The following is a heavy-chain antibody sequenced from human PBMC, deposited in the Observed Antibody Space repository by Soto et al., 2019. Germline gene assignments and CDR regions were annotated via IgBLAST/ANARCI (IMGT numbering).Heavy chain of an antibody. CDR2: ISYTGNT. CDR1: GDSISSAGYS. Sequence: PSETLSLTCTVSGDSISSAGYSWGWIRQPPGKGLEYIGTISYTGNTYYNSSLMSRVTISLDTSKNQFSLKLTSVTAADTALYYCARDRFGDYGDYGNDYWGQGTLVTVSS. J-gene: IGHJ4*02. CDR3: ARDRFGDYGDYGNDY. D-gene: IGHD4-17*01. V-gene: IGHV4-39*02.